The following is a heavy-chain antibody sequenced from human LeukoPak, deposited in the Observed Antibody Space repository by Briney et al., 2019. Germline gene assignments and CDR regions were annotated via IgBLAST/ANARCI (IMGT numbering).Heavy chain of an antibody. D-gene: IGHD4-17*01. V-gene: IGHV3-23*01. J-gene: IGHJ4*02. Sequence: PGGSLRLSCADSGFTFSTYGMNWVRHGPGKGLEWVSGISDSGGSTYYADSVKGRFTISRDNSKNTLYLQMNSLRAEDTAIYYCANLHTVSTSVPWGQGTLVTVSS. CDR2: ISDSGGST. CDR1: GFTFSTYG. CDR3: ANLHTVSTSVP.